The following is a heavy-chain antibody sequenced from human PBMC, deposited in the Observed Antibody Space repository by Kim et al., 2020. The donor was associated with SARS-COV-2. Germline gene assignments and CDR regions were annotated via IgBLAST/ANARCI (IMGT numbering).Heavy chain of an antibody. CDR3: AKDPGDSSPFYYFDY. D-gene: IGHD3-22*01. V-gene: IGHV3-30*18. Sequence: GSLRLSCAASGFTFSSYGMHWVRQAPGKGLEWVAVISYDGSNKYYADSVKGRFTISRDNSKNTLYLQMNSLRAEDTAVYYCAKDPGDSSPFYYFDYWGQGTLVTVSS. J-gene: IGHJ4*02. CDR1: GFTFSSYG. CDR2: ISYDGSNK.